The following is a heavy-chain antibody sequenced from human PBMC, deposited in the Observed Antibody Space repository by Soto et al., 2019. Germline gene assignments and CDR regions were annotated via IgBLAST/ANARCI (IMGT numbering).Heavy chain of an antibody. CDR2: INHTGST. CDR3: ARHKITSLFDY. D-gene: IGHD3-10*01. Sequence: PSETLSLRCTGSGGISRGYSWPLFRQLPGKGLEWIGEINHTGSTNYNPSLKSRVTISVDTSKNQFSLKLTSVTAADTAVYYFARHKITSLFDYWGQGSLVTGS. J-gene: IGHJ4*02. V-gene: IGHV4-34*01. CDR1: GGISRGYS.